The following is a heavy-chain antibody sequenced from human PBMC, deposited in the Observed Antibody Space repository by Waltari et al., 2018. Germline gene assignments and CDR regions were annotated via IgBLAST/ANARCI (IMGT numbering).Heavy chain of an antibody. J-gene: IGHJ4*02. CDR3: AADCSGGSCYPYYFDY. D-gene: IGHD2-15*01. CDR1: GGTFSSYA. CDR2: IIPIFGTA. Sequence: QVQLVQSGAEVKKPGSSVKVSCKASGGTFSSYAISWVRQAPGQGREGMGGIIPIFGTANYAQKFQGRVTSTADESTSTAYMELSSLRSEDTAVYYCAADCSGGSCYPYYFDYWGQGTLVTVSS. V-gene: IGHV1-69*13.